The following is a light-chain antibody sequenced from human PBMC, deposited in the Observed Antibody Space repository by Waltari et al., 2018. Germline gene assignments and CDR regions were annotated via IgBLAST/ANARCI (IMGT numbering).Light chain of an antibody. CDR1: QDISNY. J-gene: IGKJ4*01. V-gene: IGKV1-33*01. Sequence: DIQMTQSPSSLSASVGDRVTITCQASQDISNYLNWYQQKPGKAPKLLIYDASNLETGVPSRVSGSGSGTDFTFTISSLQPEDIATYYCQQYDNLGLTFGGGTKVEIK. CDR3: QQYDNLGLT. CDR2: DAS.